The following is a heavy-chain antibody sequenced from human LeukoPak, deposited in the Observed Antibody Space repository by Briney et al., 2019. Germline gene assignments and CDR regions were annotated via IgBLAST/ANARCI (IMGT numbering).Heavy chain of an antibody. J-gene: IGHJ4*02. CDR1: GFSFSSYW. V-gene: IGHV3-74*01. CDR2: ISSDGSDT. D-gene: IGHD1-1*01. CDR3: ARDQTQLGPTTVDH. Sequence: GGSLRLSCVASGFSFSSYWMHWVRQVPGKGLMWVARISSDGSDTKYGDSVKGRFTISRDNGKNTLYLQMNGLGAEDTAVYYCARDQTQLGPTTVDHWGQGIQVTVSS.